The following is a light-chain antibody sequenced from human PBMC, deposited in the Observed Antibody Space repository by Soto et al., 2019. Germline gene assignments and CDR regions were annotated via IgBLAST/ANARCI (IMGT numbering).Light chain of an antibody. CDR3: QSYDSSPTTFV. J-gene: IGLJ1*01. Sequence: QSVLTQPPSVSGAPGQRVAISCTGSSSNIGAEYDVHWYQQLPGTAPKRLIYGDNNRPSGVPDRFSGSKSGTSASLAITGLQPEDEADYYCQSYDSSPTTFVFGTGTKGTVL. V-gene: IGLV1-40*01. CDR2: GDN. CDR1: SSNIGAEYD.